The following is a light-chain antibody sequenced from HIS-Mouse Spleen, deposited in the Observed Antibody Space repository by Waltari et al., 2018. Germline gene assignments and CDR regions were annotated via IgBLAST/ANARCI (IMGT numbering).Light chain of an antibody. J-gene: IGKJ4*01. V-gene: IGKV3-11*01. CDR1: QSVSSY. CDR2: DAS. CDR3: QQRSNWPT. Sequence: EIVLTQSPATLSLSPGERATLSCRASQSVSSYLAWYQQKPGQAPRLLIYDASNRATGIPARFSGSGSGTDFTLTISSLEPEDFAVYYSQQRSNWPTFGGGTKVEIK.